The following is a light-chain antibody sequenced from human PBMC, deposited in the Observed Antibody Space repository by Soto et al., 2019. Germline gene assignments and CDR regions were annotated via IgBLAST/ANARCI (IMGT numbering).Light chain of an antibody. Sequence: QSALTQPTSVSGSTGQSITISCTGTSNDVGGYDYVTWYQHHPGKAPKLMIYDVSNRPSGISDRFSASKSGNTASLTISGLQAEDEAHYYCSSYTSRATLVFGGGTKLTVL. CDR1: SNDVGGYDY. V-gene: IGLV2-14*03. CDR3: SSYTSRATLV. CDR2: DVS. J-gene: IGLJ2*01.